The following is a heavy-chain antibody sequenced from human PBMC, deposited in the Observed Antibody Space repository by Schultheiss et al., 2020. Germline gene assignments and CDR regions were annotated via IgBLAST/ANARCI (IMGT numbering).Heavy chain of an antibody. D-gene: IGHD3-16*01. CDR1: GFTFSGSA. CDR2: IRSKANSYAT. CDR3: ARLGEDFDP. V-gene: IGHV3-73*01. Sequence: GGSLRLSCAASGFTFSGSAMHWVRQASGKGLEWVGRIRSKANSYATVYAASVKSRFTISRDDSKNTAYLQMNSLKTEDTAVYYCARLGEDFDPWGQGTLVTVSS. J-gene: IGHJ5*02.